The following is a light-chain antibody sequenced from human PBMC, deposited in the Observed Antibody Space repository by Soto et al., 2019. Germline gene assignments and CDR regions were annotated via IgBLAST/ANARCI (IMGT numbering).Light chain of an antibody. J-gene: IGKJ1*01. CDR1: QYVGSR. CDR3: HQRQSWPRT. V-gene: IGKV3-11*01. Sequence: EIVLTQSPATLSSSPGETAILSCRASQYVGSRLTWYQHKPGQAPRLLIYYMSKRATGIPARFSGSGSGTDFTLTISSLAPDDFAIYYSHQRQSWPRTFGQGTKVEIK. CDR2: YMS.